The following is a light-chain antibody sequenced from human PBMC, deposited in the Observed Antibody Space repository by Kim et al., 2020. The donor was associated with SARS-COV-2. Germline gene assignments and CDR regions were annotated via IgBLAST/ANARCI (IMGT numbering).Light chain of an antibody. Sequence: QSVLTQPPSASGTPGQRVTISCSGSSSNIGSNYVYWYQQLPGTAPKLLSYRNNQRPSGVPDRFSGSKSGTSASLAISGLRSEDEADYYCAAWDDSLSGPDVVFGGGTQLTVL. CDR2: RNN. CDR1: SSNIGSNY. V-gene: IGLV1-47*01. CDR3: AAWDDSLSGPDVV. J-gene: IGLJ2*01.